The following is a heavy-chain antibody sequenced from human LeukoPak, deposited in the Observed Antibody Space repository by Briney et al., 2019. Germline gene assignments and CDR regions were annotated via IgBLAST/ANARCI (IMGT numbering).Heavy chain of an antibody. D-gene: IGHD6-13*01. CDR3: AACIAAAGYYFDY. J-gene: IGHJ4*02. Sequence: TSETLSLTCTVSGGSISSGGYYWSWIRQHPVKGLEWIGYIYYSGSTYYNPSLKSRVTISVDTSKNQFSLKLSSVTAADTAVYYCAACIAAAGYYFDYWGQGTLVTVSS. V-gene: IGHV4-31*03. CDR2: IYYSGST. CDR1: GGSISSGGYY.